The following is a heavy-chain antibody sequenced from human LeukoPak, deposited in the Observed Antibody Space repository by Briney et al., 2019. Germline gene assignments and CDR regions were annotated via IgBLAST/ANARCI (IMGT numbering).Heavy chain of an antibody. CDR2: ISGSGGST. CDR1: GFTFSSYA. D-gene: IGHD1-26*01. V-gene: IGHV3-23*01. J-gene: IGHJ4*02. CDR3: ASIGMVGSTVDY. Sequence: PGGSLRLSCAASGFTFSSYAMSWVRQAPGKGLEWVSAISGSGGSTYYADSVKGRFTISRDNSKNTLYLQMNSLRAEDTAVYYCASIGMVGSTVDYWGQGTLVTVSS.